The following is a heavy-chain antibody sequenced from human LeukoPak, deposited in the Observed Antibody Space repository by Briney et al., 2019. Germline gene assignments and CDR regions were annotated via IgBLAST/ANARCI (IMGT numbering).Heavy chain of an antibody. J-gene: IGHJ3*02. CDR2: ISGSGGST. CDR1: GFTFSSYA. V-gene: IGHV3-23*01. Sequence: GGSLILSCAASGFTFSSYAMSWVRQAPGKGLEWVSAISGSGGSTYYADSVKGRFTISRDNSKNTLYLQMSSLRAEDTAVYYCAKGRTYLDAFDIWGQGTMVTVSS. CDR3: AKGRTYLDAFDI.